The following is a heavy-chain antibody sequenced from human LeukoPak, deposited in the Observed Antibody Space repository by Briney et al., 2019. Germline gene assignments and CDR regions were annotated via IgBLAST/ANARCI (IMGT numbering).Heavy chain of an antibody. Sequence: SETLSLTCTVSGGSISSSSYYWSWIRQPAGKGLEWIGRIYTSGSTNYNPSLKSRVTISVDTSKNQFSLKLSSVTAADTAVYYCATELVVPAAGRGPYFDYWGQGTLVTVSS. CDR3: ATELVVPAAGRGPYFDY. CDR2: IYTSGST. D-gene: IGHD2-2*01. J-gene: IGHJ4*02. V-gene: IGHV4-61*02. CDR1: GGSISSSSYY.